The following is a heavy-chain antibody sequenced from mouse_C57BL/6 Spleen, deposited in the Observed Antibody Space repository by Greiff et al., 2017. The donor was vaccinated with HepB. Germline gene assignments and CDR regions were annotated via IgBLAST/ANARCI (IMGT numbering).Heavy chain of an antibody. D-gene: IGHD4-1*01. CDR3: ARRTGTGTWFAY. CDR2: IDPSDSET. J-gene: IGHJ3*01. CDR1: GYTFTSYW. Sequence: VQLQQPGAELVRPGSSVKLSCKASGYTFTSYWMHWVKQRPIQGLEWIGNIDPSDSETHYNQKFKDKATLTVDKSSSTAYMQLSSLTSEDSAVYYCARRTGTGTWFAYWGQGTLVTVSA. V-gene: IGHV1-52*01.